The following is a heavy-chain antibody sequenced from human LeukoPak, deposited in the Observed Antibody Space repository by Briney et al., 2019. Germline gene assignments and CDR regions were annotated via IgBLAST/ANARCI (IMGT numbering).Heavy chain of an antibody. V-gene: IGHV3-13*04. D-gene: IGHD6-19*01. CDR3: ARATISVAYAFDI. Sequence: GGSLRLSCAAPGFIFSDFDMHWVRHVTGKGLEWVSAIGTTGDTYYPGSVKGRFTISRENAKNSLYLQMNSLRAEDTAVYYCARATISVAYAFDIWGQGTMVTVSS. CDR2: IGTTGDT. CDR1: GFIFSDFD. J-gene: IGHJ3*02.